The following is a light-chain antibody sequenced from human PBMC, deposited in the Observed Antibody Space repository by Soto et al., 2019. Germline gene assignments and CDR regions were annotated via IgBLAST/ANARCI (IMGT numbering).Light chain of an antibody. CDR3: SSHAGSNTFV. CDR1: SSDVGGYDS. V-gene: IGLV2-8*01. J-gene: IGLJ1*01. Sequence: QSVLTQPPSASGSPGQSVTISCSGTSSDVGGYDSVSWYQHHPGKVPKLIIFDVDKWPSGFPDRFSGFKSGNTASLTVSGLRAEDEADYYCSSHAGSNTFVFGTGTKVTVL. CDR2: DVD.